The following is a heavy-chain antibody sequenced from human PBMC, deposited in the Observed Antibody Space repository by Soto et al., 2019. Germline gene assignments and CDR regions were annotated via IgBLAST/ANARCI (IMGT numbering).Heavy chain of an antibody. Sequence: PVGSLRLSCAASGSTFSSYWMSWVRQAPGKGLEWVANIKQDGSEKYYVDSVKGRFTISRDNAKNSLYLQMNSLRAEDTAVYYCARDSAYSSGWYDAFDIWGQGTMVTVSS. V-gene: IGHV3-7*03. CDR3: ARDSAYSSGWYDAFDI. J-gene: IGHJ3*02. CDR1: GSTFSSYW. CDR2: IKQDGSEK. D-gene: IGHD6-19*01.